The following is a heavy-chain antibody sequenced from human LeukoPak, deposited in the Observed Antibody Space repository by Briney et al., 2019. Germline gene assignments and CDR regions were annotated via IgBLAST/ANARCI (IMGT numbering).Heavy chain of an antibody. D-gene: IGHD3-10*01. J-gene: IGHJ4*02. V-gene: IGHV1-2*02. CDR1: GYTFTGYY. Sequence: ASVKVSCKAAGYTFTGYYLHWVRQAPGQGLEWMGWINPYSGDTNYAQKFQGRVTMTRDTLISTAYMELSRLRSDDTAVYFCARARSRDLGFGGRASEACLGYWGQGTLVTVSS. CDR3: ARARSRDLGFGGRASEACLGY. CDR2: INPYSGDT.